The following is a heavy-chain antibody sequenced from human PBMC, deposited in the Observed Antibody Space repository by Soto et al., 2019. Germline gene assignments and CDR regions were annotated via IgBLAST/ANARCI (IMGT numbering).Heavy chain of an antibody. CDR3: ARGRLYCSSTSCLSRPLDY. J-gene: IGHJ4*02. CDR1: GGSISSYY. V-gene: IGHV4-59*01. Sequence: PSETLSLTCTVSGGSISSYYWSWIRQPPGKGLEWIGYIYYSGSTNYNPSLKSRVTISVDTSKNQFSLKLSSVTAADTAVYYCARGRLYCSSTSCLSRPLDYWGQGTLVTVSS. D-gene: IGHD2-2*01. CDR2: IYYSGST.